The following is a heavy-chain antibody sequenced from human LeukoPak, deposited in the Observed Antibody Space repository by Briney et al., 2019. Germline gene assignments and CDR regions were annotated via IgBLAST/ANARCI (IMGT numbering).Heavy chain of an antibody. V-gene: IGHV3-66*01. J-gene: IGHJ4*02. CDR3: VKEVPGTTIYH. D-gene: IGHD4-11*01. CDR1: GFIVSSNY. Sequence: GGPLRLSCVASGFIVSSNYMSWVRQAPGKGLEWVSVVFRGDATYHADSVKGRFTISRDTSKNTVYLQMNSLTAEDTAVYYCVKEVPGTTIYHWGQGTLVTVSS. CDR2: VFRGDAT.